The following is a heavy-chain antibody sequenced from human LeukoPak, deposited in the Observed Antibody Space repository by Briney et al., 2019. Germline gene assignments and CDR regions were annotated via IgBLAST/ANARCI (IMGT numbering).Heavy chain of an antibody. CDR1: GFTFSSYS. D-gene: IGHD2-2*01. CDR3: ARVPQVVVPAATKTTVTTILDY. CDR2: ISSSSSYI. J-gene: IGHJ4*02. V-gene: IGHV3-21*04. Sequence: KAGGSLRLSCAASGFTFSSYSMNWVRQAPGKGLEWVSSISSSSSYIYYADSVKGRFTISRDNAKNSLYLQMNSLRAEDTAVYYCARVPQVVVPAATKTTVTTILDYWGQGTLVTVSS.